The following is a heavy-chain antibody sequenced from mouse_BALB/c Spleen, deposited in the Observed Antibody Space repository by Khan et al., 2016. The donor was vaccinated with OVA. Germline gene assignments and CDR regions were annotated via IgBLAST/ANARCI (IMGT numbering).Heavy chain of an antibody. D-gene: IGHD1-1*01. CDR1: DYSFTDYN. J-gene: IGHJ2*01. CDR2: IDPYNGGT. V-gene: IGHV1S135*01. Sequence: EVQLQESGPELVKPGTSVKVSRKASDYSFTDYNMFWVKQSLGKSLEWIGYIDPYNGGTNYNQKFEGKATLTVDKSSSTAFMHLNSLTSEDSAVYYCALIYYYGTGFDFWGQGTTLTVSS. CDR3: ALIYYYGTGFDF.